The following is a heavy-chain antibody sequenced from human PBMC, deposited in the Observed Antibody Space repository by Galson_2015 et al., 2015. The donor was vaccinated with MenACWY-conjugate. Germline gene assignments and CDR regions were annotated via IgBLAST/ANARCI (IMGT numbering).Heavy chain of an antibody. D-gene: IGHD3-22*01. CDR1: GFTFSSYT. V-gene: IGHV3-21*01. Sequence: SLRLSCAASGFTFSSYTMNWVRLAPGKGLEWVSSITSIRSSTSYAESVKGRFTISRDNAENSLNLQMNSLRAEDTAIYFCARAGSGYYEIDFWGQGTLVTVSS. CDR3: ARAGSGYYEIDF. CDR2: ITSIRSST. J-gene: IGHJ4*02.